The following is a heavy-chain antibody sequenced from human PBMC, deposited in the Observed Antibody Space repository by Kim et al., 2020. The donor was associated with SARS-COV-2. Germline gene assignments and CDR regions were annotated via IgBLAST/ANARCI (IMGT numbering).Heavy chain of an antibody. D-gene: IGHD6-13*01. V-gene: IGHV4-30-2*04. Sequence: NPSRKSRVTISVDTSKNQFSLKLSSVTAADTAVYYCARSRGIAAAGTFDYWGQGTLVTVSS. CDR3: ARSRGIAAAGTFDY. J-gene: IGHJ4*02.